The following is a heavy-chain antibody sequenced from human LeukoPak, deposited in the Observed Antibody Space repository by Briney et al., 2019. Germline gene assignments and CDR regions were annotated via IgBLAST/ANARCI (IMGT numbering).Heavy chain of an antibody. CDR1: GGSISSYY. CDR3: ARGGSYGSGSYMYYFDY. D-gene: IGHD3-10*01. Sequence: SETLSLTCTVSGGSISSYYWSWIRQPAGKRLEWIGRTYTSGSTNYNPSLKSRVTMSVDTSKNQFSLKLSSVTAADTAVYYCARGGSYGSGSYMYYFDYWGQGTLVTVSS. V-gene: IGHV4-4*07. CDR2: TYTSGST. J-gene: IGHJ4*02.